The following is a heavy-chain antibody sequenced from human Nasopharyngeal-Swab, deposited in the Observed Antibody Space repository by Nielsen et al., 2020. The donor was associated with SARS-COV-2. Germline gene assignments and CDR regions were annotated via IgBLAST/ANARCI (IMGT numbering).Heavy chain of an antibody. CDR3: ARAPHYTSGWYQFAT. CDR2: VYYTGST. V-gene: IGHV4-59*01. Sequence: SETMSLTCTVSGGSISSFYWTWIRQPTGKGLEWIGYVYYTGSTRYNPSIESRLTISVDTSKNQISLQLTSMTAADTAIYFCARAPHYTSGWYQFATWGQGTLVSVSS. CDR1: GGSISSFY. J-gene: IGHJ5*02. D-gene: IGHD6-19*01.